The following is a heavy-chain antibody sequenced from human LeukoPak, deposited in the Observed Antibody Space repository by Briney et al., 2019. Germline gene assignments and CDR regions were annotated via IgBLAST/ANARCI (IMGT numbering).Heavy chain of an antibody. CDR3: AKVAVEYYYGSGSFDY. J-gene: IGHJ4*02. CDR2: ISYDGSNK. D-gene: IGHD3-10*01. CDR1: GFTFSSYA. V-gene: IGHV3-30-3*01. Sequence: GGSLRLSCAASGFTFSSYAMHWVRQAPGKGLEWVAVISYDGSNKYYADSVKGRFTISRDNSKNTLYLQMNSLRAEDTAVYYCAKVAVEYYYGSGSFDYWGQGTLVTVSS.